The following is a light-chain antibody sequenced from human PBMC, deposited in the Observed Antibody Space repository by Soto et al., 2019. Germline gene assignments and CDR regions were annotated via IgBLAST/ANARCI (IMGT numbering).Light chain of an antibody. CDR1: QSVSSN. Sequence: EIVMTQSPATLSVSPGERATLSCRASQSVSSNLAWYQLKPGQAPRLLIYGASTRATGIPARFSGSGSGTEFTLTISSLQSEDFAIYFCQQYNNWPPDRTFGQGTKVEIK. V-gene: IGKV3-15*01. CDR3: QQYNNWPPDRT. J-gene: IGKJ1*01. CDR2: GAS.